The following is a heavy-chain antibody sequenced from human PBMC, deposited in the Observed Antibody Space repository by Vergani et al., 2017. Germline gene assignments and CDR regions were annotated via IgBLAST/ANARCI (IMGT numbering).Heavy chain of an antibody. CDR3: ARADITGTSDAFDI. CDR1: GGSISSGSYY. V-gene: IGHV4-61*02. D-gene: IGHD1-7*01. Sequence: QVQLQESGPGLVKPSQTLSLTCTVSGGSISSGSYYWSWIRQPAGKGLEWIGRIYHSGSTYYNPSLKSRVTISVDTSKNQFSLKLSSVTAADTAVYYCARADITGTSDAFDIWGQGTMVTVSS. CDR2: IYHSGST. J-gene: IGHJ3*02.